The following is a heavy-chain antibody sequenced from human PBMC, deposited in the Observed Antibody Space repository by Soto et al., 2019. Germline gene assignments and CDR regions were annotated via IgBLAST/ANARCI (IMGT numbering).Heavy chain of an antibody. CDR3: ARAGCISTSCYVGWFDP. CDR1: GYTFTSYG. J-gene: IGHJ5*02. CDR2: SNANSGGT. V-gene: IGHV1-2*04. Sequence: ASVKVSSKACGYTFTSYGITWVRQTPGEMLEWMGWSNANSGGTNYEQKFKGWVTMTRDTSISTAYMELSRLRSDDTAVYYCARAGCISTSCYVGWFDPWGQGTLVTVSS. D-gene: IGHD2-2*01.